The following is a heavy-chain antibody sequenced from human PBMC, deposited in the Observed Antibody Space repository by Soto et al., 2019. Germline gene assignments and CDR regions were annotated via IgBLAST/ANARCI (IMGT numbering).Heavy chain of an antibody. CDR3: ARDRAQSTIFGVVIPRGNWFDP. D-gene: IGHD3-3*01. CDR2: TYYRSKWYN. Sequence: SQTLSLTCAISGDSVSSNSAAWNWIRQSPSRGLEWLGRTYYRSKWYNDYAVSVKSRITINPDTSKNQFSLQLNSVTPEDTAVYYCARDRAQSTIFGVVIPRGNWFDPWGQGTLVTSPQ. CDR1: GDSVSSNSAA. V-gene: IGHV6-1*01. J-gene: IGHJ5*02.